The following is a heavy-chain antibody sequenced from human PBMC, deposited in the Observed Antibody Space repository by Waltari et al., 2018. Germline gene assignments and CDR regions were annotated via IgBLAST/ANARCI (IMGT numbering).Heavy chain of an antibody. V-gene: IGHV3-30-3*01. D-gene: IGHD2-21*02. CDR1: GFTLSSYA. J-gene: IGHJ3*02. CDR3: ARTGDRNAFDI. Sequence: QVQLVESGGGVVQPGRSLRLSCAASGFTLSSYAMHWVRQAPGKGLEWVAVISYDGSNKYYADSVKGRFTISRDNSKNTLYLQMNSLRAEDTAVYYCARTGDRNAFDIWGQGTMVTVSS. CDR2: ISYDGSNK.